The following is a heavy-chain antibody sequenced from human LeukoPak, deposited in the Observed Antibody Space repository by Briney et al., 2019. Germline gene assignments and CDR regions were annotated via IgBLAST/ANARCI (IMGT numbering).Heavy chain of an antibody. CDR3: ARRRDLYSGSYYTFDY. D-gene: IGHD1-26*01. CDR1: GYSFTNYW. Sequence: GESLKISCKGSGYSFTNYWIGWVRQMPGKGLKWMGIIYPGDSDARYSPSFQGQVTISADKSISTAYLQWSSVKASDTAMYYCARRRDLYSGSYYTFDYWGQGTLVTVSS. J-gene: IGHJ4*02. V-gene: IGHV5-51*01. CDR2: IYPGDSDA.